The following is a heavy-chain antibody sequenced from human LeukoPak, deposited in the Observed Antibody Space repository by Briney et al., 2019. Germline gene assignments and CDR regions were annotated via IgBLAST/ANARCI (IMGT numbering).Heavy chain of an antibody. CDR2: ISDSGDTT. Sequence: GGSLRLSCAASGFTFSTYAMNWVRQAPGKGLEWVSLISDSGDTTYYADSVKGRFTISRDNSKNTLSLQMNSLRAEDTAVYYCAEAVGATRYWGQGTLVTVSS. J-gene: IGHJ4*02. V-gene: IGHV3-23*01. D-gene: IGHD1-26*01. CDR1: GFTFSTYA. CDR3: AEAVGATRY.